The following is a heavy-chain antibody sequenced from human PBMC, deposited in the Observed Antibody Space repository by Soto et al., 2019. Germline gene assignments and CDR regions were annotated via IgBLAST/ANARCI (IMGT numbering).Heavy chain of an antibody. Sequence: QVQLQESGLGLVKPSQTLSLTCSVSGASTVSHYHWTWIRQPPGKGLEWMGYIFNSGTTFYNPSLTSRLSISMDTSGNHFSLELRSVTAADTAVYYCALALGPTTGLDYWGQGTLVTVSS. CDR3: ALALGPTTGLDY. CDR1: GASTVSHYH. J-gene: IGHJ4*02. D-gene: IGHD1-26*01. CDR2: IFNSGTT. V-gene: IGHV4-31*02.